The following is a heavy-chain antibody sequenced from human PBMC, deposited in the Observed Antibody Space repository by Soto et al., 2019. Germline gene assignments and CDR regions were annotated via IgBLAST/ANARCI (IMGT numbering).Heavy chain of an antibody. CDR3: MRGNTGYGNFDY. Sequence: EVQLEESGGGLFQPGGSLRLTCAVSGFSLNNYWMHWVRQRPGKGLVWVARIYRDGTTSYADSVKGRFTNSRDNAKNTVSLQMNSLKDEDTAVYYCMRGNTGYGNFDYWGQGTLVTVSS. D-gene: IGHD5-12*01. CDR2: IYRDGTT. V-gene: IGHV3-74*01. CDR1: GFSLNNYW. J-gene: IGHJ4*02.